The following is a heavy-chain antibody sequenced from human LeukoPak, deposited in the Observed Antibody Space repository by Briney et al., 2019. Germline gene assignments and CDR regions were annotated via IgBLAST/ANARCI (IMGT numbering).Heavy chain of an antibody. CDR2: IYSSGST. CDR3: ASIKDIVVVPAAAREDY. Sequence: PSETLSLTCTVSGGSISSSSYYWGWIRQPPGRGLEWIGTIYSSGSTYYNPSLKSRVTISVDTSKNQFSLKLSSVTAADTAVYYCASIKDIVVVPAAAREDYWGQGTLVTVSS. D-gene: IGHD2-2*01. CDR1: GGSISSSSYY. V-gene: IGHV4-39*07. J-gene: IGHJ4*02.